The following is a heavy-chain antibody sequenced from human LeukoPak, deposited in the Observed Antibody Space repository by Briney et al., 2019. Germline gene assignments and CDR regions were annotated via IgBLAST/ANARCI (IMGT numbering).Heavy chain of an antibody. D-gene: IGHD6-13*01. CDR1: GYTLVELS. CDR3: ATTFQQGVDY. CDR2: FDPEDGET. J-gene: IGHJ4*02. Sequence: ASVNVSCKVSGYTLVELSMHWVRQAPGKGLEWMGGFDPEDGETIYAQKFQGRVTMTEDTSTDTAYMELSSLRSEDTAVYYCATTFQQGVDYWGQGTLVTVSS. V-gene: IGHV1-24*01.